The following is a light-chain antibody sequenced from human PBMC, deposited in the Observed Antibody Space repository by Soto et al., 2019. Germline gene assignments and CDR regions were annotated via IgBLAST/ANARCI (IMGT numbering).Light chain of an antibody. CDR1: STDVGGYNA. J-gene: IGLJ1*01. CDR3: NSFRVSHLYV. V-gene: IGLV2-14*01. Sequence: QSALRQPASVSWSPGQTITISCTGTSTDVGGYNAVSWYQHHPGKAPKLIIYEVTHRPSGVSDRFSASKSGNTASLTISGLQAEDEADYYCNSFRVSHLYVFGTGTKVTVL. CDR2: EVT.